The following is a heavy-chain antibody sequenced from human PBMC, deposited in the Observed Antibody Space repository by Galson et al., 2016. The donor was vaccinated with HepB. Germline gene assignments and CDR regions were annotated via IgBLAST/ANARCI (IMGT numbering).Heavy chain of an antibody. V-gene: IGHV4-59*13. D-gene: IGHD2-2*02. Sequence: ETLSLTCSVSGASITTYYWSWIRQAPGKGLEWIGYNHFRGSANYNPSLGSRVSISVDTSKRQNSLNLTSVTAADTAVYYCAGFYTGTWAFDYWGQGILVTVSS. CDR1: GASITTYY. CDR2: NHFRGSA. J-gene: IGHJ4*02. CDR3: AGFYTGTWAFDY.